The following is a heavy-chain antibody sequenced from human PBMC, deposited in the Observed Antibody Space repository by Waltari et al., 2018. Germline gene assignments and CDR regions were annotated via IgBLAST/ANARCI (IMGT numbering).Heavy chain of an antibody. Sequence: QVQLVQSGAEVKKPGSSVKVSCKASGGTFSSYAISWVRQDPGQGLECMGGIIPIFGTANYAQKFQGRVTITADESTSTAYMELSSLRSEDTAVYYCARALEGSGWSRYYYGMDVWGQGTTVTVSS. CDR2: IIPIFGTA. CDR1: GGTFSSYA. V-gene: IGHV1-69*12. D-gene: IGHD6-19*01. J-gene: IGHJ6*02. CDR3: ARALEGSGWSRYYYGMDV.